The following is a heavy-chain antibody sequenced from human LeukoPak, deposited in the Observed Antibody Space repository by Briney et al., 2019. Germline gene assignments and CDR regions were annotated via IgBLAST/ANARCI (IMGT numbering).Heavy chain of an antibody. D-gene: IGHD3-10*01. CDR2: ISSSSRNI. CDR3: ARGPYGSGSYY. CDR1: GFTFSSYN. V-gene: IGHV3-21*04. J-gene: IGHJ4*02. Sequence: PGGSLRLSCAASGFTFSSYNMNWVRQAPGKGLEWVSYISSSSRNIYYADSLKGRFTISRDNAKNSLYLQMNSLRAEDTAVYYCARGPYGSGSYYWGQGTLVTVSS.